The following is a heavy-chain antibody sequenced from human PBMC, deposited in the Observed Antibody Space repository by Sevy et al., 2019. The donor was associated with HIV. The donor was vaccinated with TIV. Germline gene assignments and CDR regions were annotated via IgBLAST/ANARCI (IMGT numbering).Heavy chain of an antibody. CDR2: ISYDGSNK. Sequence: GGSLRLSCAASGFTFSSYAMHWVRQAPGKGLEWVAVISYDGSNKYYADSVKGRFTISRDNSKNTLYLQMNSLRAEDTAVYYCARVADYGDYVFDYWGQRTLVTVSS. V-gene: IGHV3-30-3*01. CDR1: GFTFSSYA. J-gene: IGHJ4*02. D-gene: IGHD4-17*01. CDR3: ARVADYGDYVFDY.